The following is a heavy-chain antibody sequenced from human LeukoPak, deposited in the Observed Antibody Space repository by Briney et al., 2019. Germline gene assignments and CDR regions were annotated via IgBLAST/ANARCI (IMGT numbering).Heavy chain of an antibody. CDR1: GGSISSGGYY. CDR3: VARSTRQDY. V-gene: IGHV4-31*03. J-gene: IGHJ4*02. D-gene: IGHD2-2*01. CDR2: IYYSGST. Sequence: SETLSLACTVSGGSISSGGYYWNWIRQHPGKGLEWIGYIYYSGSTYYNPSLKSRVTISVDTSKNQFSLKLSSVTAADTAVYYCVARSTRQDYWGQGTLVTVSS.